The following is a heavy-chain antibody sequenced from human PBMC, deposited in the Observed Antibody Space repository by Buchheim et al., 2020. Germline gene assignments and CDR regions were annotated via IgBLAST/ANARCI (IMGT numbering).Heavy chain of an antibody. CDR3: ARDPRDRNYGDYFDY. Sequence: EVQLVESGGGLVQSGGSLRLSCAGSGFTFSNYWMHWVRQAPGKGLVWVSRINSDGSATTYADSVRGRFTISRDNAKNTLYLRLNSLGAEDTAVYYCARDPRDRNYGDYFDYWGQGAL. CDR1: GFTFSNYW. CDR2: INSDGSAT. V-gene: IGHV3-74*01. J-gene: IGHJ4*02. D-gene: IGHD4-17*01.